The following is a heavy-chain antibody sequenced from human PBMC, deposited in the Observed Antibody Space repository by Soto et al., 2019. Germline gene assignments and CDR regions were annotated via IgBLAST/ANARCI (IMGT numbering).Heavy chain of an antibody. D-gene: IGHD4-4*01. Sequence: SVKVSCKASGGTFSSYAISWVRQAPGQGLEWMGGIIPIFGTANYAQKFQGRVTITADESTSTAYMELSSLRSEDTAVYYCARDRNPTVTTSYHYYGMDVWGQGTTVTVSS. CDR2: IIPIFGTA. J-gene: IGHJ6*02. CDR3: ARDRNPTVTTSYHYYGMDV. V-gene: IGHV1-69*13. CDR1: GGTFSSYA.